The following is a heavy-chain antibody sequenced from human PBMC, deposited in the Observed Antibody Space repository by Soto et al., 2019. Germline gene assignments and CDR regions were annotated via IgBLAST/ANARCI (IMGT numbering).Heavy chain of an antibody. CDR2: ISGSGGST. Sequence: PGGSLRLSCAASGFTFSSYAMSWVRQAPGKGLEWVSAISGSGGSTYYADSVKGRFTISRDNSKNTLYLQMNSLRAEDTAVYYCAKSSGSGYYLGWDYWGQGTLVTVSS. V-gene: IGHV3-23*01. CDR1: GFTFSSYA. CDR3: AKSSGSGYYLGWDY. J-gene: IGHJ4*02. D-gene: IGHD3-22*01.